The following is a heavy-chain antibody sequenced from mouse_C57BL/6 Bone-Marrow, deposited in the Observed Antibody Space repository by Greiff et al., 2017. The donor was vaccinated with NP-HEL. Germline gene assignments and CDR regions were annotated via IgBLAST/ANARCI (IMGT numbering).Heavy chain of an antibody. CDR1: GFNIKNTY. CDR3: ARPHYYGSSYDGFAY. V-gene: IGHV14-3*01. Sequence: EVKLQESVAELVRPGASVKLSCTASGFNIKNTYMHWVKQRPEQGLEWIGRIDPANGNTTYAPKFQGKATITADTSSNTAYLQLSSLTSEDTAIYYCARPHYYGSSYDGFAYWGQGTLVTVSA. J-gene: IGHJ3*01. CDR2: IDPANGNT. D-gene: IGHD1-1*01.